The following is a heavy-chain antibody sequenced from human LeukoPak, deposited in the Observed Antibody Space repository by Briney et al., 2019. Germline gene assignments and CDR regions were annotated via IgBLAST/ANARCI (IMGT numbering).Heavy chain of an antibody. CDR2: IYHSGST. V-gene: IGHV4-4*02. CDR3: AREVEWELYYFDY. Sequence: PSGTLSLTCAVSGGSISSSNWWSWVRQPPGKGLEWIGEIYHSGSTNYNPSLKSRVTISVDKSKNQFSLKLSSVTAADTAVYYCAREVEWELYYFDYWGQGTLVTVSS. J-gene: IGHJ4*02. CDR1: GGSISSSNW. D-gene: IGHD1-26*01.